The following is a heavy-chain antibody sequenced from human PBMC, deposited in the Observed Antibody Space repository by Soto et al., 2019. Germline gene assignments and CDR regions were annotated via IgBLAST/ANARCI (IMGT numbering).Heavy chain of an antibody. CDR1: GVSISSGGYS. CDR3: ARSDGRY. CDR2: IYYSGST. J-gene: IGHJ4*02. Sequence: PSETLSLTCAVSGVSISSGGYSWSWIRQPPGKGLEWIGYIYYSGSTNYNPSLKSRVTISVDTSKNQFSLKLSSVTAADTAVYYCARSDGRYWGQGTLVTSPQ. V-gene: IGHV4-61*08.